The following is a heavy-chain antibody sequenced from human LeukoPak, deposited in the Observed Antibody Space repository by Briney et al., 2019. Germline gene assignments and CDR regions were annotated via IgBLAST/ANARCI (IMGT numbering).Heavy chain of an antibody. D-gene: IGHD7-27*01. V-gene: IGHV3-30*03. J-gene: IGHJ4*02. Sequence: RGSLRLSCAASGFTFSSYGMHWVRQAPGKGLEWVAVISYDGSNKYYADSVKGRFTISRDNSKNTLYLQMNSLRAEDTAVYYCARSLTGVTSYWGQGTLVTVSS. CDR3: ARSLTGVTSY. CDR1: GFTFSSYG. CDR2: ISYDGSNK.